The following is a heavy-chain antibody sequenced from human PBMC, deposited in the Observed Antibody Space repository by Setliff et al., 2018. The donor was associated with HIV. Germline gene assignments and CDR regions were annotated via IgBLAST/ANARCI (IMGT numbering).Heavy chain of an antibody. V-gene: IGHV1-18*01. CDR3: ATKVHCTNGVCLDAFDT. CDR1: GYSFSSYG. J-gene: IGHJ3*02. CDR2: ISTDNHKT. D-gene: IGHD2-8*01. Sequence: ASVKVSCKASGYSFSSYGISWVRQAPGQALEWMGWISTDNHKTNYAQRLQDRVKMTSDTSTTTAYMELMSLRSDDTAIYYCATKVHCTNGVCLDAFDTWGQGTMVTVSS.